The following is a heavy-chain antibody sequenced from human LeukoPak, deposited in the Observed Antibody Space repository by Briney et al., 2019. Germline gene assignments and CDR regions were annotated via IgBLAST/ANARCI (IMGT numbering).Heavy chain of an antibody. CDR1: GYTFTGYY. Sequence: ASVKVSCKASGYTFTGYYMHWVRQAPGQGLEWMGWINPNSGGTNYAQKSQGRVTMTRDTSISTAYMELSRLRSDDTAVYYCARDRGYDFYGSGSYYNLRANWFDPWGQGTLVTVSS. CDR3: ARDRGYDFYGSGSYYNLRANWFDP. J-gene: IGHJ5*02. V-gene: IGHV1-2*02. CDR2: INPNSGGT. D-gene: IGHD3-10*01.